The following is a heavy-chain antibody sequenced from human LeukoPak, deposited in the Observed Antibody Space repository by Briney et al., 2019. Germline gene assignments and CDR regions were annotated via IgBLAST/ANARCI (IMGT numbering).Heavy chain of an antibody. D-gene: IGHD3-3*01. CDR2: IIPIFGTA. CDR1: GGTFSSYA. CDR3: ARVRESIFGVVTTWFDP. Sequence: GASVKVSCKASGGTFSSYAISWVRQAPGQGLEWMGGIIPIFGTANYAQKFQGRVTITTDESTSTAYMELSSLRSEDTDVYYCARVRESIFGVVTTWFDPWGQGTLVTVSS. V-gene: IGHV1-69*05. J-gene: IGHJ5*02.